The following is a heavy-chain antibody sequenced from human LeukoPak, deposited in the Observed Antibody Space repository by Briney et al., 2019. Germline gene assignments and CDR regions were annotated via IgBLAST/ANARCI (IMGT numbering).Heavy chain of an antibody. CDR2: VSYTGTT. Sequence: PSETLSLTCSVSGGLVTSYVMAWIRQAPGKGLEWIGHVSYTGTTNYNPSLKGRVTILVDSSKNQFSLKLNSVTAADTAIYYCARELTVTEGFYYYFYYLDVWGKGTTVTVSS. J-gene: IGHJ6*03. CDR3: ARELTVTEGFYYYFYYLDV. D-gene: IGHD4-11*01. CDR1: GGLVTSYV. V-gene: IGHV4-59*02.